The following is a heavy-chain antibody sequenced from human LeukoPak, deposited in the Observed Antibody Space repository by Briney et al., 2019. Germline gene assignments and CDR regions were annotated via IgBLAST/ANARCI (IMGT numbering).Heavy chain of an antibody. Sequence: SVKVSCKASGGTFSSYAISWVRQAPGQGLEWMGGIIPIFGTANYAQKFQGRVTITTDESTSTAYMGLSSLRSEDTAVYYCARTRIDSSGWYWFDPWGQGTLVTVSS. V-gene: IGHV1-69*05. CDR2: IIPIFGTA. J-gene: IGHJ5*02. CDR1: GGTFSSYA. CDR3: ARTRIDSSGWYWFDP. D-gene: IGHD6-19*01.